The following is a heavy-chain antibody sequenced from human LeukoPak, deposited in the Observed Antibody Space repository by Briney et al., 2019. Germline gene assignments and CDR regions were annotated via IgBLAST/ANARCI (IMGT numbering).Heavy chain of an antibody. V-gene: IGHV3-30*18. Sequence: GGSVRLSCAASGFTFSSYGMHWVRQAPGKGLEWVAVISYDGSNKYYADSVKGRFTISRDNSKNTLYLQMNSLRAEDTAVYYCAKDRQSGWIDYWGQGTLVTVSS. CDR1: GFTFSSYG. CDR3: AKDRQSGWIDY. J-gene: IGHJ4*02. D-gene: IGHD2-2*03. CDR2: ISYDGSNK.